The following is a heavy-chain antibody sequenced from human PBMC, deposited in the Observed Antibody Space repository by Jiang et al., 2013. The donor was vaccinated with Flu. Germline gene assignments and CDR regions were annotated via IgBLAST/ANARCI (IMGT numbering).Heavy chain of an antibody. V-gene: IGHV4-31*02. J-gene: IGHJ4*02. D-gene: IGHD3-22*01. Sequence: NGLYYWSWIRQHPEKGLEWMGNVYYRGNIYYNPSLMSRISISIDTSKNQFSLNLKSVTAADTAVYFCARSYYDSTGYYFEYWGQGILVTVSS. CDR1: NGLYY. CDR2: VYYRGNI. CDR3: ARSYYDSTGYYFEY.